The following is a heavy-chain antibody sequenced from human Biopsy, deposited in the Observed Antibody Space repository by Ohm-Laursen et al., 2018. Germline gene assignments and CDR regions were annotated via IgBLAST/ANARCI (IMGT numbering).Heavy chain of an antibody. CDR1: GYTFTSHD. CDR2: MSRNTGNT. D-gene: IGHD1-26*01. CDR3: ARWETTLGRSLDS. V-gene: IGHV1-8*01. Sequence: ASVKVSCKASGYTFTSHDINWVRQATGQGLEWMGWMSRNTGNTVYAQRFQDRVTMTSDASTGTAYMELTSLTSDDTAVYFCARWETTLGRSLDSWGQGTLVAVSS. J-gene: IGHJ4*02.